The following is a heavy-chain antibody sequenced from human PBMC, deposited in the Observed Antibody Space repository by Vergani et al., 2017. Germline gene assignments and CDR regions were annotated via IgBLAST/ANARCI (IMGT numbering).Heavy chain of an antibody. D-gene: IGHD1-1*01. V-gene: IGHV4-38-2*01. CDR2: IYHSGST. Sequence: QVQLQESGPGLVKPSETLSLTCAVSGYSISSGYYWGWIRQPPGKGLEWIGSIYHSGSTYYNPSLKSRVTISVDTSKNQFSLKLSSVTAADTAVYYCARDELLEDWFDPWGQGTLVTVSS. CDR1: GYSISSGYY. CDR3: ARDELLEDWFDP. J-gene: IGHJ5*02.